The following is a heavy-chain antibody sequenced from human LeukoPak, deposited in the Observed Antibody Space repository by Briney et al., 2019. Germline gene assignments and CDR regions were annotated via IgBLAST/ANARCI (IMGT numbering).Heavy chain of an antibody. D-gene: IGHD3-10*01. Sequence: PGRSLRLSCAASGFTFSRYGMHWVRQTPGKGLEWVAVISYDASNKYYADSVKGRFTISRDNSKNTLYLEVISLTAEDTAVYYCAKDDAWLRFGEWSQGTLVTVSS. V-gene: IGHV3-30*18. CDR3: AKDDAWLRFGE. CDR2: ISYDASNK. CDR1: GFTFSRYG. J-gene: IGHJ4*02.